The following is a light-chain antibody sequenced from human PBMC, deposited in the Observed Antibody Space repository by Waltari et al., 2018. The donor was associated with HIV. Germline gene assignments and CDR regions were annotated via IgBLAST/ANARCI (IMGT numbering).Light chain of an antibody. CDR3: QQYDSGPRGIT. Sequence: EIVMTQSPPTLSVSPGQGVTLSCRASQSISAKVAWYQQRPGQAPRLLIYEAATRPTGSAARFSGSGSGTEFTLTISSLQSEEFATYFCQQYDSGPRGITFGQGTMLEIK. CDR1: QSISAK. V-gene: IGKV3-15*01. J-gene: IGKJ2*01. CDR2: EAA.